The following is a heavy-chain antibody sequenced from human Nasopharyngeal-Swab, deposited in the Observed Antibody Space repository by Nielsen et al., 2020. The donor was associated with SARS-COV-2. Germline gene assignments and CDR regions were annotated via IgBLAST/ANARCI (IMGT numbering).Heavy chain of an antibody. CDR1: GFTFSSYN. J-gene: IGHJ5*02. CDR3: ARDRKRSGWYDD. Sequence: GGSLRLSCAASGFTFSSYNMNWVRQAPGKGLEWVSYINTGSSSIYYADSVKGRSTISRDNAKNSLYLQMNSLRAEDTAVYYCARDRKRSGWYDDWGQGTLVTVSS. D-gene: IGHD6-19*01. V-gene: IGHV3-48*04. CDR2: INTGSSSI.